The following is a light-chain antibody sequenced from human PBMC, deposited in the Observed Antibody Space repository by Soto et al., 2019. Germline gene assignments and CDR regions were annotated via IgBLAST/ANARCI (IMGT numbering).Light chain of an antibody. V-gene: IGKV1-39*01. CDR1: QSISSY. CDR3: QQSYTTPFT. Sequence: DIQMTQSPSSLSASVGDRVTITCRASQSISSYLNWYQQKPGKAPKLLIYDASSLQSGVPSRFSGSESGTDFTLTISSLQPEDFATYYCQQSYTTPFTFGPGTKVDIK. J-gene: IGKJ3*01. CDR2: DAS.